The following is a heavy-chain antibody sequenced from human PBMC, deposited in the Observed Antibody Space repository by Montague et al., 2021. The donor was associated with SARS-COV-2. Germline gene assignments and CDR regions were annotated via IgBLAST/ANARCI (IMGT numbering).Heavy chain of an antibody. V-gene: IGHV6-1*01. CDR1: GDSVSSNSAA. CDR3: AREYPHPLWFGELDYYGMDV. CDR2: TYYRSKWYN. J-gene: IGHJ6*02. D-gene: IGHD3-10*01. Sequence: CAISGDSVSSNSAAWNWIRQSPSRGLEWLGRTYYRSKWYNDYEVSVKSRITINPDTSKNQFSLQLNSVTPEDTAVYYCAREYPHPLWFGELDYYGMDVWGQGTTVTVSS.